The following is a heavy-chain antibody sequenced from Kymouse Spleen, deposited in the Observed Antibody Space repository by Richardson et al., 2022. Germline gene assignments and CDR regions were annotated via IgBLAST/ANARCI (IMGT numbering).Heavy chain of an antibody. CDR1: GFTFSSYG. D-gene: IGHD6-19*01. Sequence: QVQLVESGGGVVQPGRSLRLSCAASGFTFSSYGMHWVRQAPGKGLEWVAVISYDGSNKYYADSVKGRFTISRDNSKNTLYLQMNSLRAEDTAVYYCAKRIAVAFDYWGQGTLVTVSS. CDR3: AKRIAVAFDY. J-gene: IGHJ4*02. V-gene: IGHV3-30*18. CDR2: ISYDGSNK.